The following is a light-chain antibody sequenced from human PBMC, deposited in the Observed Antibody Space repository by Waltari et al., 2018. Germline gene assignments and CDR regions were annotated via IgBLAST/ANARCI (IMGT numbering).Light chain of an antibody. V-gene: IGLV2-18*01. CDR1: SSDVGSYNR. CDR2: EVS. Sequence: QSALTQPPSVSGSPGQSVTISCTGTSSDVGSYNRVSWYQQPPGTAPKLMIYEVSNRPSGVPDRFSGSKSGNTASLTISGLQAEDEADYYCSLYTSSSIDFGTGTKVTVL. CDR3: SLYTSSSID. J-gene: IGLJ1*01.